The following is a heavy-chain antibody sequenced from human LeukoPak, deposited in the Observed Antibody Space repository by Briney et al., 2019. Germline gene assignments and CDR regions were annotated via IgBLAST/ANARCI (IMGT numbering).Heavy chain of an antibody. V-gene: IGHV4-61*02. CDR1: GGSISSGSYY. CDR2: IYTSGST. Sequence: SQTLSLTCTVSGGSISSGSYYWSWIRQPAGKGLEWIGRIYTSGSTNYNPSLKSRVTISVDTSKNQFSLKLSSVTAADTAVYYCARAAPGQQYSSSWPYYFDYWGQGTLVTVSS. D-gene: IGHD6-13*01. J-gene: IGHJ4*02. CDR3: ARAAPGQQYSSSWPYYFDY.